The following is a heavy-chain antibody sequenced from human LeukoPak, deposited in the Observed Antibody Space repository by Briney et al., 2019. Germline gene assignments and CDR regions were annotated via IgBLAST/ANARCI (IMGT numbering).Heavy chain of an antibody. CDR3: ARGGPPFAQQLVRYWFDP. Sequence: ASVKVSCKASGYTFTGYYMHWVRQAPGQGLEWMGWINPNSGGTNCAQKFQGRVTMTRDTSISPASLELTRLRSHDTAVYYCARGGPPFAQQLVRYWFDPWGQGTLVTVSS. V-gene: IGHV1-2*02. J-gene: IGHJ5*02. CDR1: GYTFTGYY. CDR2: INPNSGGT. D-gene: IGHD6-13*01.